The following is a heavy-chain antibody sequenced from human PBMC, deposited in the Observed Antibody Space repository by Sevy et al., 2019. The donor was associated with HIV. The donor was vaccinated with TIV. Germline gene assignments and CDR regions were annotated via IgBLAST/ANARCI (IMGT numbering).Heavy chain of an antibody. V-gene: IGHV3-23*01. D-gene: IGHD6-6*01. J-gene: IGHJ4*02. CDR1: GFTFSSFA. Sequence: GGSLRLSCAASGFTFSSFAMSWVRQAPGKGLEWVSGSGSGGSTYYADSVKGRFTISRDNHKNTLYLQMNSLRAEDTAVYYCAKDLRGIVARHSNFDYWGQGTLVTVSS. CDR2: SGSGGST. CDR3: AKDLRGIVARHSNFDY.